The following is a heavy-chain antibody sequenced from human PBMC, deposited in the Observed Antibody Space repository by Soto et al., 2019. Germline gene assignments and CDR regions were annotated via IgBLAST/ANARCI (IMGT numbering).Heavy chain of an antibody. V-gene: IGHV4-4*07. Sequence: SETLSLTCNVSDDSLSTYYWSWIRQPAGKGLEWIGRIYASGSTNYNPSLKSRVSMSVDTSKKQSSLKMISVTAADTAMYYCARSAIPRGGWFRPWGQGVLVTVSS. CDR2: IYASGST. CDR3: ARSAIPRGGWFRP. J-gene: IGHJ5*02. D-gene: IGHD2-21*01. CDR1: DDSLSTYY.